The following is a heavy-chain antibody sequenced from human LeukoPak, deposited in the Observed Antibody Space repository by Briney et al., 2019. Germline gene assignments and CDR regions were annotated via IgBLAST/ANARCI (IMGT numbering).Heavy chain of an antibody. CDR1: GFTFSSYD. CDR2: ISRSGATI. D-gene: IGHD2-21*02. CDR3: SRDRGGGDIYFDY. V-gene: IGHV3-48*03. Sequence: GGSLRLSCAASGFTFSSYDMNWVRQAPGKGPEWISYISRSGATIYYADSVKGRFTISRDNAKNSLYLQMSSLGAEDTAIYYCSRDRGGGDIYFDYWGQGTLVTVSS. J-gene: IGHJ4*02.